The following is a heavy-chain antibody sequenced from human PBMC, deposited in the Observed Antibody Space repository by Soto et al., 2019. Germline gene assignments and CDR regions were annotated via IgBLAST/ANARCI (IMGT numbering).Heavy chain of an antibody. CDR2: IYYSGST. Sequence: SETLSLTCTVSGGSISSGGYYWSWIRQHPGKGLEWIGYIYYSGSTYYNPSLKSRVTISVDTSKNQFSLKLSSVTAADTAVYYCARGYSSSTRVGLWAWGYYGMDVWGQGTTVTVSS. D-gene: IGHD6-13*01. J-gene: IGHJ6*02. CDR3: ARGYSSSTRVGLWAWGYYGMDV. V-gene: IGHV4-31*03. CDR1: GGSISSGGYY.